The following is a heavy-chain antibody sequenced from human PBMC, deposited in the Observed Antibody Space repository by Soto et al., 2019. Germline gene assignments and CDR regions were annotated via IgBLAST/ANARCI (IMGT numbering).Heavy chain of an antibody. CDR1: GGSFSGYY. V-gene: IGHV4-34*01. D-gene: IGHD2-8*02. CDR2: INHSGST. Sequence: QVQLQQWGAGLLKPSETLSLTCAVYGGSFSGYYWTWIRQPPGTGLEWIGEINHSGSTNYNPSLKRLVTISVDTSNNQFSLKLTSVTAADAAVYDCARDKITGLFDYWGQGTLVTVSS. J-gene: IGHJ4*02. CDR3: ARDKITGLFDY.